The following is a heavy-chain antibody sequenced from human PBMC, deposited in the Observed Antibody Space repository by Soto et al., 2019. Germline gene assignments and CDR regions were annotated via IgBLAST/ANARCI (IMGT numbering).Heavy chain of an antibody. Sequence: SETLSLTCTVSGGSISSGGYYWSWIRQHPGKGLEWIGYIYYSGSTYYNPSLKSRVTISVDTSKNQFSLKLSSVTAADTAVYYCAREVPKSTIFGVVSYFDYWGQGTLVTVSS. D-gene: IGHD3-3*01. CDR1: GGSISSGGYY. CDR2: IYYSGST. V-gene: IGHV4-31*03. CDR3: AREVPKSTIFGVVSYFDY. J-gene: IGHJ4*02.